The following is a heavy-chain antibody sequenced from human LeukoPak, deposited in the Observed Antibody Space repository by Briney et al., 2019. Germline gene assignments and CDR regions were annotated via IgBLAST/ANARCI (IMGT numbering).Heavy chain of an antibody. CDR3: ARDFWNFYVSSGYYRDFDS. Sequence: ASVKVSCKATSHISWVRQAPGQGLEWMGWIGSYEGDTYYAQKFQGRVTVTTDTSTNTAYMELRSLRADDTAVYYCARDFWNFYVSSGYYRDFDSWGQGTLVTVSS. D-gene: IGHD3-22*01. V-gene: IGHV1-18*01. J-gene: IGHJ5*01. CDR2: IGSYEGDT. CDR1: TSH.